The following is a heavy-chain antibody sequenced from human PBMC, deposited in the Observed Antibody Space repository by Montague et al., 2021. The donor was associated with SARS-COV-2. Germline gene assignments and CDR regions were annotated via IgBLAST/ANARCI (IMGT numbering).Heavy chain of an antibody. D-gene: IGHD3-9*01. CDR1: GVSVTDYY. V-gene: IGHV4-59*08. CDR2: VLYNKGT. Sequence: SETLSLTCTVSGVSVTDYYWSWIRQPPGKGLEWVGDVLYNKGTNFNPSLKSRVAISVDTFKNQFSLRLTSVTAADTALYYCVRHPHYDGLNGPPDFWDQGTLVTVSS. CDR3: VRHPHYDGLNGPPDF. J-gene: IGHJ4*02.